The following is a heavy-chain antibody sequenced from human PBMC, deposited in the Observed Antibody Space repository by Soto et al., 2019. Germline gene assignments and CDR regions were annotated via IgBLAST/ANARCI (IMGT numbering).Heavy chain of an antibody. J-gene: IGHJ4*02. Sequence: EVQLVESGGGLVKPGGSLRLSCAASGFTFSSYSMNWVRQAPGKGLEWVSSISSSSSHIYYADSVKGRFTISRDNAKNSLYLQMNSLRAEDTAVYYCARLPYGSGSYYSDYWGQGTLVTVSS. CDR2: ISSSSSHI. D-gene: IGHD3-10*01. V-gene: IGHV3-21*01. CDR1: GFTFSSYS. CDR3: ARLPYGSGSYYSDY.